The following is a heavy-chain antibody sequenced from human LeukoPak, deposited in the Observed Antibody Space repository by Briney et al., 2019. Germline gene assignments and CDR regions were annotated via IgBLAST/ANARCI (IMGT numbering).Heavy chain of an antibody. D-gene: IGHD1-7*01. V-gene: IGHV3-74*01. CDR1: GFTFSSYW. J-gene: IGHJ4*02. CDR2: INTDGSST. CDR3: VREGNYASGFEY. Sequence: GGSLRLSCAASGFTFSSYWMHWVRQAPGKGLVWVSRINTDGSSTSYADSVKGRFTISRDNAKNLLYLQMNSLRDEDMAVYYCVREGNYASGFEYWGQGTLVTVSS.